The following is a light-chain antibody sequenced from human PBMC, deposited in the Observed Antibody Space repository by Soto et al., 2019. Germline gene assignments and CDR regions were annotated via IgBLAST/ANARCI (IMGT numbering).Light chain of an antibody. CDR1: NVGGKS. CDR2: EDS. J-gene: IGLJ2*01. CDR3: QVWDTVSLHAI. V-gene: IGLV3-21*02. Sequence: ELTQPPSVSLAPGQTASITCVGDNVGGKSVHWYQQKAGQAPVLVIHEDSDRPSGIPERFSGSNSANTATLTISRVEAGDEAAYYCQVWDTVSLHAIFGGGTQLTVL.